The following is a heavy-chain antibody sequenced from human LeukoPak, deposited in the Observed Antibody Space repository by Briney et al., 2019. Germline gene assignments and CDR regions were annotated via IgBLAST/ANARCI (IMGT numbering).Heavy chain of an antibody. J-gene: IGHJ3*02. CDR2: INPNSGGT. V-gene: IGHV1-2*02. D-gene: IGHD1-26*01. CDR1: GYTFTCYY. Sequence: SXXVSCKASGYTFTCYYMHWVRQAPGQGLEWMGWINPNSGGTNNAQKFQGRVTMTRDTSIRKDYMEVSRLRSDDTAVYYCARFGSMGATTAFDIWGQGTMVTVSS. CDR3: ARFGSMGATTAFDI.